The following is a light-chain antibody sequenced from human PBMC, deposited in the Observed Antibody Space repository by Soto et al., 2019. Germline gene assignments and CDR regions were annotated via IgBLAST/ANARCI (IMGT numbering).Light chain of an antibody. CDR1: NIGSNN. J-gene: IGLJ1*01. Sequence: VLRQPRSVSVAPGQTSMITCGNNIGSNNVHWYQQKPGQALVLVVYDDSDRPSGIPERFSGSNSGSSATLTISRVEAGDEADYYCQVWDSDTSHEVFGTGTKATV. CDR3: QVWDSDTSHEV. V-gene: IGLV3-21*02. CDR2: DDS.